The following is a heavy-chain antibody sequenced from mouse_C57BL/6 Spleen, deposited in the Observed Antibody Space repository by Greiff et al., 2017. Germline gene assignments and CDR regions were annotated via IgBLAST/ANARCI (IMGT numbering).Heavy chain of an antibody. CDR2: ISNGGGST. Sequence: DVQLVESGGGLVQPGGSLKLSCAASGFTFSDYYMYWVRQTPEKRLEWVAYISNGGGSTYYPDTVKGSFTISRDNAKNTLYLQMSRLKSEDTAMYYCARRGGNYDFDYWGQGTTLTVSS. CDR1: GFTFSDYY. V-gene: IGHV5-12*01. J-gene: IGHJ2*01. D-gene: IGHD2-1*01. CDR3: ARRGGNYDFDY.